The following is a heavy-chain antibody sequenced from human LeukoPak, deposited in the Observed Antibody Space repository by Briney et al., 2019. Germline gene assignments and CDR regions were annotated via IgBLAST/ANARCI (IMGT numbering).Heavy chain of an antibody. V-gene: IGHV3-30*02. CDR2: VRYDDTSK. CDR3: AKTHGPYRSGGTCFDHYYYMDV. CDR1: GFTFDTYG. Sequence: GGSLRLSCAASGFTFDTYGMHWVRQAPGKGLEWVAFVRYDDTSKYYADSVKGRFTISRDNSKNTLYLQMNSLRVEDTALYYCAKTHGPYRSGGTCFDHYYYMDVWGKGTTVTVSS. D-gene: IGHD2-15*01. J-gene: IGHJ6*03.